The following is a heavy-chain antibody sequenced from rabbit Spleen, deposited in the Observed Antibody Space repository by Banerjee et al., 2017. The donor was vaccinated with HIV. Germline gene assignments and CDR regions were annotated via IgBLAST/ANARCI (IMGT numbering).Heavy chain of an antibody. J-gene: IGHJ6*01. Sequence: QSLEETGGGLVQPGGSLTLSCKASGFSFSSNDYICWVRQAPGKGLEWIACTAAGRSAFTYYASWAKGRFTCSKASSTTVTLQMTSLTAADTATYFCARDTATSFSTYGMDLWGPGTLVTVS. V-gene: IGHV1S40*01. CDR2: TAAGRSAFT. D-gene: IGHD1-1*01. CDR1: GFSFSSNDY. CDR3: ARDTATSFSTYGMDL.